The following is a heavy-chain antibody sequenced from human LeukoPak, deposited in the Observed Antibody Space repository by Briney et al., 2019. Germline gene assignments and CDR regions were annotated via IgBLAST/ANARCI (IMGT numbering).Heavy chain of an antibody. Sequence: GGSLRLSCAASGFTFSSYSINWVRQAPGKGLEWVSYISSSSSTIYYADSVKGRFTISRDNAKNSLFLQMNSQRDEDTAVYYCARMAVAGINWGQGTLVTVSS. J-gene: IGHJ4*02. CDR1: GFTFSSYS. CDR2: ISSSSSTI. D-gene: IGHD6-19*01. CDR3: ARMAVAGIN. V-gene: IGHV3-48*02.